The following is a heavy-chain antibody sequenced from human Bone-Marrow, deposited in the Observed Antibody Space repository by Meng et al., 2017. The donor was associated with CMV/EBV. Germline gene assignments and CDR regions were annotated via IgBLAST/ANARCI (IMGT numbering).Heavy chain of an antibody. D-gene: IGHD6-13*01. CDR1: GFTFSSYW. CDR2: IKQDGSEK. V-gene: IGHV3-7*01. J-gene: IGHJ3*02. Sequence: GESLKISCAASGFTFSSYWMSWVRQAPGKGLEWVANIKQDGSEKYYVDSVKGRFTISRDNAKNSLYLQMNSLRAEDTAVYYCAREEHSSSWYFKLSHDAFDIWGQGTMVTVSS. CDR3: AREEHSSSWYFKLSHDAFDI.